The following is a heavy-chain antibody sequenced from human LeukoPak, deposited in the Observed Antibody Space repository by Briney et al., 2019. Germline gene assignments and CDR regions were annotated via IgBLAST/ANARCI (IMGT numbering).Heavy chain of an antibody. J-gene: IGHJ1*01. CDR2: INPGGGST. Sequence: ASVKVSCKASGYTFINYYKHWVRRAPGQGLEWMGIINPGGGSTNYAQMFQGRVTMTRDTSTTTVYMELNSLRSEDTAVYYCARGMRNFLHWGQGTLVTVSS. V-gene: IGHV1-46*01. CDR1: GYTFINYY. CDR3: ARGMRNFLH.